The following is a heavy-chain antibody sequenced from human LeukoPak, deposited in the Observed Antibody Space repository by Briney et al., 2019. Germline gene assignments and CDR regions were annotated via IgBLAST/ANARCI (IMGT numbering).Heavy chain of an antibody. D-gene: IGHD5-18*01. CDR2: IYTSGST. CDR1: GGSISSGSYY. V-gene: IGHV4-61*02. J-gene: IGHJ4*02. CDR3: ARDGYSYGYGY. Sequence: SETLSLTCTVSGGSISSGSYYWSWIRQPAGKGLEWIGRIYTSGSTNYNPSLKSRVTISVDTSKDQFSLKLSSVTAADTAVYYCARDGYSYGYGYWGQGTLVTVSS.